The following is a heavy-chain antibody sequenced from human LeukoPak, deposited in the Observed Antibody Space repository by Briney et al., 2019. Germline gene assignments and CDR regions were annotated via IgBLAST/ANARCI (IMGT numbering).Heavy chain of an antibody. D-gene: IGHD3-3*01. CDR1: GGSISSDTYY. J-gene: IGHJ6*03. V-gene: IGHV4-61*02. CDR3: ARGDYDFWSGPCMDV. CDR2: IYTSGST. Sequence: SQTLSLTCTVSGGSISSDTYYWSWIRQPAGKGLEWIGRIYTSGSTNYNPSLKSRVFLSLDTSKNQFSLNLTSVTAADTAVYYCARGDYDFWSGPCMDVWGKGTTVTVSS.